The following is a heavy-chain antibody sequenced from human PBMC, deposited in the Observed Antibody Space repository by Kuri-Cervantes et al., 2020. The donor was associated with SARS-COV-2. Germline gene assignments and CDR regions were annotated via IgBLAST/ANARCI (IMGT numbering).Heavy chain of an antibody. J-gene: IGHJ4*02. Sequence: SETLSLTCTVSGGSISSYYWSWIRQPPGKGLEWIGYIYYSGSTNYNPSLKNRVTISVDTSENQSSLKLSSVTAAGTAVYYWSRRVRRLRKYYDCSGYSDYWGQGTLVTVSS. CDR2: IYYSGST. CDR3: SRRVRRLRKYYDCSGYSDY. D-gene: IGHD3-22*01. CDR1: GGSISSYY. V-gene: IGHV4-59*12.